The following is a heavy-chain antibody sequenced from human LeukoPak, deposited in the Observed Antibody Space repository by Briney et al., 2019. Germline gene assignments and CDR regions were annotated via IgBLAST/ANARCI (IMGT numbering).Heavy chain of an antibody. CDR1: GYTFTAYY. CDR2: INPNSGGT. D-gene: IGHD6-19*01. J-gene: IGHJ3*02. Sequence: ASVKVSCKASGYTFTAYYMHWVRQAPGQGLEWMGWINPNSGGTNYAQKFQGRVTMTRDTSISTAYMELSRLRSDDTAVYYCARDRVGSGWEHDTFDIWGQGTMVTVSS. V-gene: IGHV1-2*02. CDR3: ARDRVGSGWEHDTFDI.